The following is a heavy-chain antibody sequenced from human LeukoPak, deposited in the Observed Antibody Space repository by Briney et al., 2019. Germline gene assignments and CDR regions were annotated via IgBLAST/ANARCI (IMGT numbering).Heavy chain of an antibody. D-gene: IGHD2-2*01. J-gene: IGHJ6*02. V-gene: IGHV3-23*01. Sequence: GGSLRLSCAASGFTFSSYAMRWVRQAPGKGLEWVSAISGSGGSTYYADSVKGRFTISRDNSKTTLYLQMNSLRAEDTAVYDCGEDIVVVPAARGYYYYGMDVWGQGTTVTVSS. CDR1: GFTFSSYA. CDR2: ISGSGGST. CDR3: GEDIVVVPAARGYYYYGMDV.